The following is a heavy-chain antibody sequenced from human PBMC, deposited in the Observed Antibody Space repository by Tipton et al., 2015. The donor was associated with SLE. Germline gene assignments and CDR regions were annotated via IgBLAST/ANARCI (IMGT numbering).Heavy chain of an antibody. CDR1: GDSISSGDYY. CDR2: IYHTGST. D-gene: IGHD1-26*01. J-gene: IGHJ3*02. V-gene: IGHV4-39*07. CDR3: ARTLGAIAHTVYDAFDI. Sequence: TLSLTCTVSGDSISSGDYYWNWIRQHPGKGLEWIGSIYHTGSTWYNPSLKSRVTMSVDMSKNQFSLRLTSVTAADTAVYYCARTLGAIAHTVYDAFDIWGQGKMVTVSS.